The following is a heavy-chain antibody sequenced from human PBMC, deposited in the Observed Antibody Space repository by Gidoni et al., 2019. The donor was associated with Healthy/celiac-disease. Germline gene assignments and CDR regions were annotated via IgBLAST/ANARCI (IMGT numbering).Heavy chain of an antibody. Sequence: QLQLQESGPGLVKPSETLSLTCTVSGGSISSSSYYWVWIRQPPGKGLEWIGSIYYSGSTYYNPSLKSRVTISVDTSKNQFSLKLSSVTAADTAVYYCARQAVWDSGSSRWGQGTLVTVSS. CDR1: GGSISSSSYY. J-gene: IGHJ4*02. V-gene: IGHV4-39*07. CDR2: IYYSGST. CDR3: ARQAVWDSGSSR. D-gene: IGHD1-26*01.